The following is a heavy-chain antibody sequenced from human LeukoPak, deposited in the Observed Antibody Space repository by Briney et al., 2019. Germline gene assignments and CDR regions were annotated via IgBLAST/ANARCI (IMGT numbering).Heavy chain of an antibody. CDR1: GFIIFKSW. Sequence: GGSLRLSCAASGFIIFKSWMTWVRQAPGKGLEWVAIIKQDASETYYLDSVKGRFTISRDNAKNSIYLHMTRLRVEDTAVYYCARVAGEASGYHPFDIWGQGTMVTASS. V-gene: IGHV3-7*01. D-gene: IGHD3-22*01. CDR2: IKQDASET. J-gene: IGHJ3*02. CDR3: ARVAGEASGYHPFDI.